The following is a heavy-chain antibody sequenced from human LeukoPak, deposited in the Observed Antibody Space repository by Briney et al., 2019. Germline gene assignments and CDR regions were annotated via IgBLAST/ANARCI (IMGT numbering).Heavy chain of an antibody. CDR1: GYTFTGYY. CDR2: INPNTAGT. Sequence: ASVKVSCKASGYTFTGYYFHWVRQAPGQGLEWMGWINPNTAGTNYAQKFLGGVTLTWDTSISTAYMELNRLTPDDTAVYYCATSAGDYRAGHYYYMGVWGKGTSVTVSS. V-gene: IGHV1-2*02. J-gene: IGHJ6*03. CDR3: ATSAGDYRAGHYYYMGV. D-gene: IGHD4-11*01.